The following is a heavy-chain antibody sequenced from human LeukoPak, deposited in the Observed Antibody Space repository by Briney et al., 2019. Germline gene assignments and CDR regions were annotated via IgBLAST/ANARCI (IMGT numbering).Heavy chain of an antibody. D-gene: IGHD6-13*01. CDR1: GFTFSSYS. V-gene: IGHV3-21*01. J-gene: IGHJ3*02. Sequence: GGSLRLSCAASGFTFSSYSINWVRQAPGKGLEWVSSISSSSSYIYYADSVKGRFTISRDNAKNSLYLQMNSLRAEDTAVYYCARGYSSSWYGDAFDIWGQGTMVTASS. CDR3: ARGYSSSWYGDAFDI. CDR2: ISSSSSYI.